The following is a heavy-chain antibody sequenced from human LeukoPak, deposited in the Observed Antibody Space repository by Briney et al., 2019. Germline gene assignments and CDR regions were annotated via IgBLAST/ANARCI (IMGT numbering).Heavy chain of an antibody. D-gene: IGHD3-22*01. J-gene: IGHJ5*02. CDR3: ARTYYYDSSGYREDWFDP. V-gene: IGHV3-21*01. CDR2: IRSSSSYI. Sequence: GGSLRLSCAASGFTFSSYSMNWVRQAPGKGLEWVSSIRSSSSYIYYADSVKGRFTISRDNAKKSLYLQMNSLRAEDTAVYYCARTYYYDSSGYREDWFDPWGQGTLVTVSS. CDR1: GFTFSSYS.